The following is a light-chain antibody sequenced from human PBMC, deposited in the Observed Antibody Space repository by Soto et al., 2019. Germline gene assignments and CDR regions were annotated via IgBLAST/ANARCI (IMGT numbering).Light chain of an antibody. V-gene: IGLV2-11*01. CDR1: SSDVGSYKS. J-gene: IGLJ3*02. CDR3: CSYGGSYSWV. CDR2: DVN. Sequence: SALTQPRSVSASPGQSVTISCTGTSSDVGSYKSVSWYQQSPGKAPKLMIYDVNKRPSGVPDRFSGSKSGNTASLTISGLQAEDESDYYCCSYGGSYSWVFGGGTQLTVL.